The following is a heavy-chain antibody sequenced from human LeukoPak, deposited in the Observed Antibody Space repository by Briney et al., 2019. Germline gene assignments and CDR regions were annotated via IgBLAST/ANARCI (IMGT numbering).Heavy chain of an antibody. J-gene: IGHJ4*02. CDR3: AALHTGTFVDY. V-gene: IGHV3-30*02. Sequence: GGSLRLSRVASGFSFSGYGMHWVRQVPGKVLEWVAFIRYDGITKFYIDSVKGRFAISRDNSKHTLSLQMNSLRTEDTAVYYCAALHTGTFVDYWGQGTLVTVSS. CDR1: GFSFSGYG. CDR2: IRYDGITK. D-gene: IGHD4-17*01.